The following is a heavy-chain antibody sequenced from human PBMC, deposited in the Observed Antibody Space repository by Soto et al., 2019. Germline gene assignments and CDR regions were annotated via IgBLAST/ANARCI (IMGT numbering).Heavy chain of an antibody. D-gene: IGHD1-1*01. Sequence: GSGPTLVNPTQPLTLTCTFSGFSLTTSGVGVGWIRQPPGKALEWLALIYWDGGERYRPSLSSRLTITKDTSKNQVVLTMTNMDPADTATYFCANLAAAATAGLYFDLWGQGTMVTVSS. CDR1: GFSLTTSGVG. V-gene: IGHV2-5*02. CDR2: IYWDGGE. J-gene: IGHJ4*02. CDR3: ANLAAAATAGLYFDL.